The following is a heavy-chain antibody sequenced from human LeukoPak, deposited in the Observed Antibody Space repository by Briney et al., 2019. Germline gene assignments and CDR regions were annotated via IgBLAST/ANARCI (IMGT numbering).Heavy chain of an antibody. V-gene: IGHV3-21*01. CDR1: GFTFSSYS. CDR2: ISSSSSYI. CDR3: ARSLLIYGDYDDY. J-gene: IGHJ4*02. Sequence: GGSLRLSCAASGFTFSSYSMNWVRQAPGKGLEWVSSISSSSSYIYYADSVKGRFTISRDNAKNSLYLQMNSLRAEDTAVYYCARSLLIYGDYDDYWGQGTLVTVSS. D-gene: IGHD4-17*01.